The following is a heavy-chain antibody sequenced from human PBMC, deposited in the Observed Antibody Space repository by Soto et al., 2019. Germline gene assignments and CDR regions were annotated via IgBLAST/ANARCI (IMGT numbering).Heavy chain of an antibody. V-gene: IGHV3-33*01. CDR1: GFTFSSYG. J-gene: IGHJ3*02. CDR3: ASGGWLPNDAFDI. D-gene: IGHD2-15*01. Sequence: GGSLRLSCAASGFTFSSYGMHWVRQAPGKGLEWVAVIWYDGSNKYYADSVKGRFTISRDNSKNTLYLQMNSLRAEDTAVYYCASGGWLPNDAFDIWGQGTMVTVSS. CDR2: IWYDGSNK.